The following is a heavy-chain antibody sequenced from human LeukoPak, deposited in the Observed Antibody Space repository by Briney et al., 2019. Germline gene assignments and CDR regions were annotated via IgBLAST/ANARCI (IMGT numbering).Heavy chain of an antibody. V-gene: IGHV3-43*02. CDR2: ISGGGTTT. Sequence: PGGSLRLSCAASGFTFADYFMHWVRQAPGKGLECISLISGGGTTTYYRDSVRGRFTISRDNSKNSLYLQLESLRADDTALYFCATSHGWSPDHWGQGTLVTVSS. CDR3: ATSHGWSPDH. CDR1: GFTFADYF. J-gene: IGHJ4*02. D-gene: IGHD6-19*01.